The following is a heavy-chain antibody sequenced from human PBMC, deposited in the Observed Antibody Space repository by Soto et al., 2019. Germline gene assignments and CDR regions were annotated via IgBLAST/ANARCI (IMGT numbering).Heavy chain of an antibody. CDR2: LSAYNGNT. CDR1: GYTFTSYG. J-gene: IGHJ4*02. V-gene: IGHV1-18*01. D-gene: IGHD6-13*01. Sequence: GASVKVSCKASGYTFTSYGISWVRPAPLQGLEWMVWLSAYNGNTNYAQKLQGRVTMTTDTSTSTAYMELRSLRSDDTAVYYCARDDIAAADSFDYSAQGSLVNVSS. CDR3: ARDDIAAADSFDY.